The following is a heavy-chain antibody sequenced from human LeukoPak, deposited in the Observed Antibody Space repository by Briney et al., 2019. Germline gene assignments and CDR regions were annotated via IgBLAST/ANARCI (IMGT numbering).Heavy chain of an antibody. J-gene: IGHJ4*02. CDR3: ARARIVGATGLDY. V-gene: IGHV1-69*04. CDR2: IIPILGIA. D-gene: IGHD1-26*01. Sequence: SVKVSCKASGGTFSRYAISWVRQAPGQGLEWMGRIIPILGIANYAQKFQGRVTITADKSTSTAYMELSSLRSEDTAVYYCARARIVGATGLDYWGQGTLVTVSS. CDR1: GGTFSRYA.